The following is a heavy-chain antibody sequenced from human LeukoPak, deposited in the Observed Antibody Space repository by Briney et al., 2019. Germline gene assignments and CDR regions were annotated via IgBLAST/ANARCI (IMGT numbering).Heavy chain of an antibody. V-gene: IGHV4-39*07. Sequence: SETLSLTCSVSDYSMSSSSYYWGWIRQPPGKGLEWLGSIWYTGRTDYSPSLRSRVPMSIDTSKRLFSVRLSSVNAADTAVYFCARQKWFPFFDYWGQGALVTVSS. J-gene: IGHJ4*02. D-gene: IGHD2-8*01. CDR2: IWYTGRT. CDR3: ARQKWFPFFDY. CDR1: DYSMSSSSYY.